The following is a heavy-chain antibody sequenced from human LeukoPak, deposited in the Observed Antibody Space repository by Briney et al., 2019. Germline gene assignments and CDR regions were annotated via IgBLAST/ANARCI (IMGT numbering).Heavy chain of an antibody. D-gene: IGHD2-2*01. Sequence: GGSLRLSCAASGFTFSSYAMSWVRQAPGKGLEWVSAISGSGGSTYYADSVKGRFTISRDNSKNTLYLQMNSLRAEDTAVYYCARGYCSSTSCQRRWFDPWGQGTLVTVSS. J-gene: IGHJ5*02. CDR2: ISGSGGST. CDR1: GFTFSSYA. V-gene: IGHV3-23*01. CDR3: ARGYCSSTSCQRRWFDP.